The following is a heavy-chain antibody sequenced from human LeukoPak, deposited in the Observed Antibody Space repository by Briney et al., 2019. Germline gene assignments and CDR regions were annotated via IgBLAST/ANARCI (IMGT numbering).Heavy chain of an antibody. Sequence: GGSLSLSCAASGFTFSSYAMSWVRQAPGKGLEWVSAISGRGGSTYYADSVKGRFTISRDNSKNTLYLQMNSLRAEDTAVYYCAKSVMQSVGYFDYWGQGTLVTVSS. J-gene: IGHJ4*02. D-gene: IGHD2-21*01. CDR3: AKSVMQSVGYFDY. V-gene: IGHV3-23*01. CDR2: ISGRGGST. CDR1: GFTFSSYA.